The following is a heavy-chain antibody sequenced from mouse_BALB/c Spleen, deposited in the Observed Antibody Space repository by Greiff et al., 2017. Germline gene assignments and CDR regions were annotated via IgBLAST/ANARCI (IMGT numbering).Heavy chain of an antibody. J-gene: IGHJ2*01. CDR3: ARRVYGNFYYFDY. V-gene: IGHV1S56*01. Sequence: QVQLKQSGPELVKPGASVRISCKASGYTFTSYYIHWVKQRPGQGLEWIGWIYPGNVNTKYNEKFKGKATLTADKSSSTAYMQLSSLTSEDSAVYFCARRVYGNFYYFDYWGQGTTLTVSS. D-gene: IGHD2-1*01. CDR1: GYTFTSYY. CDR2: IYPGNVNT.